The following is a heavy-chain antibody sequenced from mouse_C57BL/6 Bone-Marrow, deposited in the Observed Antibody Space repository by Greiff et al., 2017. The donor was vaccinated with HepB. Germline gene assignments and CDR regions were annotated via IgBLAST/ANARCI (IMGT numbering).Heavy chain of an antibody. J-gene: IGHJ4*01. CDR1: GFTFSDFY. CDR2: SRNKANDYTT. CDR3: ARDGMDY. V-gene: IGHV7-1*01. Sequence: EVKLMESGGGLVQSGRSLRLSCATSGFTFSDFYMEWVRQAPGKGLEWIAASRNKANDYTTEYSASVKGRFIVSRDTSQSILYLQMNALRAEDTAIYYCARDGMDYWGQGTSVTVSS.